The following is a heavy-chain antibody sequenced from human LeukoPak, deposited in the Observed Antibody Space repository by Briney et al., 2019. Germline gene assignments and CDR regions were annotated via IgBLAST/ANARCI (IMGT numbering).Heavy chain of an antibody. CDR1: GFTFSSYE. CDR2: IKQDGSEK. Sequence: GGSLRLSCAASGFTFSSYEMTWVRQAPGKGLEWVANIKQDGSEKYYVDSVKGRFTISRDNAKNSLYLQMNSLRAEDTAVYYCARWGGMALDYWGQGTLVTVSS. V-gene: IGHV3-7*01. D-gene: IGHD3-16*01. J-gene: IGHJ4*02. CDR3: ARWGGMALDY.